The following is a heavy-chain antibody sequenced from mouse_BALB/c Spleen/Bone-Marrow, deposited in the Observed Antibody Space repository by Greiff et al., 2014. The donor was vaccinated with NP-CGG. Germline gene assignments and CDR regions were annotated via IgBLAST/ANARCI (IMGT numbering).Heavy chain of an antibody. CDR2: IDPASGNT. D-gene: IGHD2-1*01. V-gene: IGHV14-3*02. CDR3: ARECYGNCAWYFDV. CDR1: GFNIKDTY. Sequence: VQLQQSGAELVKPGASVKLSCTASGFNIKDTYMNWVKQRPEQGLEWIGRIDPASGNTKYDPKFQGKATITADTSSNTAYLQLSSVTSADAAVYYCARECYGNCAWYFDVWGAGTTVTVSS. J-gene: IGHJ1*01.